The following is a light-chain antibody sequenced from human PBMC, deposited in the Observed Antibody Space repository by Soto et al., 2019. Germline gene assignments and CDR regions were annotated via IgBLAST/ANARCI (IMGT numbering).Light chain of an antibody. V-gene: IGLV2-14*01. CDR1: SSDIGGYNY. Sequence: QSALTQPASVSGSPGQSITISCTGTSSDIGGYNYVSWYQQHPGKAPRLMIYDVSNRPSGVSNRFSGSKSGNTASLTISGLQAEDEADYYCSSYSSSSTSYVFATGTKLTVL. J-gene: IGLJ1*01. CDR3: SSYSSSSTSYV. CDR2: DVS.